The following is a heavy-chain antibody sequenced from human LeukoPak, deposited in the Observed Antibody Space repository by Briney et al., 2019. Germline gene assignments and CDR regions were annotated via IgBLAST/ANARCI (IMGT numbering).Heavy chain of an antibody. Sequence: SETLSLTCTVSGGSMNNYYWSWIRQSAGKGLEWIGTISYVGTTYYEPSLKSRVTMSIDTSKNQFSLNLNSATAADTAVYYCARHPTGYPNWFDSWGQGTLVIVSS. J-gene: IGHJ5*01. CDR2: ISYVGTT. CDR3: ARHPTGYPNWFDS. V-gene: IGHV4-59*04. CDR1: GGSMNNYY. D-gene: IGHD3-9*01.